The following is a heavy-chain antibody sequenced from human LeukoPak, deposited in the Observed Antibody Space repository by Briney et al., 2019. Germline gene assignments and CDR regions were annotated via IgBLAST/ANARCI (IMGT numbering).Heavy chain of an antibody. Sequence: NSSGTLSLTCAVSGGSISSKNWWIWVRQPPEKGLEWIGEIYHTGSTNYNPSLKSRVTMSVDKSKNQFSLKLSSVTAADTAVYYCARAGQGYCSSASCFLSLDYWGQGTLVTVSS. CDR1: GGSISSKNW. CDR2: IYHTGST. J-gene: IGHJ4*02. CDR3: ARAGQGYCSSASCFLSLDY. V-gene: IGHV4-4*02. D-gene: IGHD2-2*01.